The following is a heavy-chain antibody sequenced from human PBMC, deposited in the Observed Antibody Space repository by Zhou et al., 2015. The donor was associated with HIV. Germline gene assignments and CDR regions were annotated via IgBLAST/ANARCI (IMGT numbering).Heavy chain of an antibody. CDR1: GGTFSSYA. V-gene: IGHV1-69*01. Sequence: QVQLVQSGAEVKKPGSSVKVSCKASGGTFSSYAISWVRQAPGQGLEWMGGIIPIFGTANYAQKFQGRVTITADESTSTAYMELSSLRSEDTAVYYCAREPFAGKGDPHNYYYGMDVWGQGTTVTVSS. J-gene: IGHJ6*02. D-gene: IGHD2-21*02. CDR3: AREPFAGKGDPHNYYYGMDV. CDR2: IIPIFGTA.